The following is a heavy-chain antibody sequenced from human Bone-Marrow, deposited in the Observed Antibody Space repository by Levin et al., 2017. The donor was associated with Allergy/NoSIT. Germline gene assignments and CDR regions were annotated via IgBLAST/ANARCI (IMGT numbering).Heavy chain of an antibody. CDR2: ITTNGGQT. Sequence: PGGSLRLSCSASGFTFNTYVMHWVRQAPGKGLQYVSAITTNGGQTYYADSVKGRFSISRDNSKNMVFLQLSSLRPEDTAVYYCVKPQLWHGSGWVDAFDIWGQGTRVTVSS. CDR1: GFTFNTYV. CDR3: VKPQLWHGSGWVDAFDI. J-gene: IGHJ3*02. D-gene: IGHD6-19*01. V-gene: IGHV3-64D*06.